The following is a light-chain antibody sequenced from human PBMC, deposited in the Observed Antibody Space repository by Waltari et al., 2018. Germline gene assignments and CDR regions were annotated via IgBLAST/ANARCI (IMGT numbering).Light chain of an antibody. Sequence: DIQMTQSPSSLSAFVGDRVTITCQASQDIKNYLNWYQQKPGKAPKARIYDASKLETGVPSRFSGSGSGTDFTLTLSSLQPEDIATYYCQQYDNLPITFGQGTRLEIK. V-gene: IGKV1-33*01. J-gene: IGKJ5*01. CDR3: QQYDNLPIT. CDR2: DAS. CDR1: QDIKNY.